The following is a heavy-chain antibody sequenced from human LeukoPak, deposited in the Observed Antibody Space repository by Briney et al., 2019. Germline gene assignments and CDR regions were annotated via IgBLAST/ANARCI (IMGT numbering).Heavy chain of an antibody. J-gene: IGHJ3*02. D-gene: IGHD6-13*01. V-gene: IGHV3-23*01. CDR2: ISGSGGTT. CDR1: GFTFSKYG. CDR3: AGSWSPYDAFDI. Sequence: SGGSLRLSCAASGFTFSKYGMSWVRQAPGKGLEWVSVISGSGGTTYYADSVKGRFSISRDNAKNSLYLQMNSLRAEDTAVYYCAGSWSPYDAFDIWGQGTMVSVSS.